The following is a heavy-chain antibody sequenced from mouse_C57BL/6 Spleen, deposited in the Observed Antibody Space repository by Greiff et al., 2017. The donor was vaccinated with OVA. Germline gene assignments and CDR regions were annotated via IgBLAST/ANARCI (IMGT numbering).Heavy chain of an antibody. Sequence: DVKLVESGGGLVKPGGSLKLSCAASGFTFSSYTMSWVRQTPEKRLEWVATISGGGGNTYYPDSVKGRFTISRDNAKNTLYMQMSSLGSEDTALYYCARHGGYYSFDYWGQGTTLTVSS. CDR1: GFTFSSYT. D-gene: IGHD2-3*01. CDR2: ISGGGGNT. J-gene: IGHJ2*01. CDR3: ARHGGYYSFDY. V-gene: IGHV5-9*01.